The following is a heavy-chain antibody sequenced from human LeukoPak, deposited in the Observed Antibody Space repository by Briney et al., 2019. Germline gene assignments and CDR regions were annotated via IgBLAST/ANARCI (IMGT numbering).Heavy chain of an antibody. V-gene: IGHV3-48*03. Sequence: GGSLRLSCAASGFTFSSYEMNWVRQAPGRGLEWVSYISSSGSTIYYADSVKGRFTISRDNAKNSPYLQMNSLRAEDTAVYYCAELGITMIGGVWGKGTTVTISS. CDR2: ISSSGSTI. D-gene: IGHD3-10*02. CDR3: AELGITMIGGV. J-gene: IGHJ6*04. CDR1: GFTFSSYE.